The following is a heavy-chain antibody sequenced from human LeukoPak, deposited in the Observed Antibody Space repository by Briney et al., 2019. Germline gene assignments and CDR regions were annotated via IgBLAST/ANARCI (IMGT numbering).Heavy chain of an antibody. CDR1: GGSISSGSYY. J-gene: IGHJ5*02. V-gene: IGHV4-61*01. D-gene: IGHD6-13*01. CDR3: ARDRKQQRVGGISWFDP. Sequence: PSQTLSLTCTVSGGSISSGSYYWSWIRQPPGKGLEWIGYIYYSGSTNYNPSLKSRVTISVDTSKNQFSLKLSSVTAADTAVYYCARDRKQQRVGGISWFDPWGQGTLVTVSS. CDR2: IYYSGST.